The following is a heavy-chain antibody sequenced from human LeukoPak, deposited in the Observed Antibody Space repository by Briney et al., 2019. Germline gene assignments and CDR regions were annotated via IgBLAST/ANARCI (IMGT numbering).Heavy chain of an antibody. V-gene: IGHV1-69*05. D-gene: IGHD2-21*02. CDR3: ARMLAYCGGDCYSLADY. J-gene: IGHJ4*02. CDR2: IIPIFGTA. Sequence: SVKVSCKASGGTFSSYAISWVRQAPGQGLEWTGAIIPIFGTANYAQKFQGRVTMTRNTSISTAYMELSSLRSEDTAVYYCARMLAYCGGDCYSLADYWGQGTLVTVSS. CDR1: GGTFSSYA.